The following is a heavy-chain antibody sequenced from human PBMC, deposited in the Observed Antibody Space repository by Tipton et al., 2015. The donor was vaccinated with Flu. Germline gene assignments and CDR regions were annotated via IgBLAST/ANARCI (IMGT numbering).Heavy chain of an antibody. D-gene: IGHD3-10*01. CDR2: IYTTGST. Sequence: LRLSCTVSGGSINSYYWTWIRQSAGKGLEWPGRIYTTGSTNYNPSLTSRVTMSLDTSENQLSLKLSSVTAADTAVYYCARDRSGSGSYYSAFDIWGQGTMVTVSS. CDR1: GGSINSYY. CDR3: ARDRSGSGSYYSAFDI. V-gene: IGHV4-4*07. J-gene: IGHJ3*02.